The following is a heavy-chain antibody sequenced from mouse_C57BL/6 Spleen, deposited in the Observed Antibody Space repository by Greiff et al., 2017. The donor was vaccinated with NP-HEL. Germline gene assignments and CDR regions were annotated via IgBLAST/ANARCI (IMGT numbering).Heavy chain of an antibody. V-gene: IGHV1-18*01. CDR2: INPYNGGT. CDR3: AIYGGNYCNSPFAY. D-gene: IGHD2-1*01. CDR1: GYTFTDYN. J-gene: IGHJ3*01. Sequence: EVQLQESGPELVKPGASVKIPCKASGYTFTDYNMDWVKQSHGKSLEWIGDINPYNGGTIYNQKFKGQATLTVDKSSSTAYMELRSLTSEDTAVYYWAIYGGNYCNSPFAYWGQGTLVTVSA.